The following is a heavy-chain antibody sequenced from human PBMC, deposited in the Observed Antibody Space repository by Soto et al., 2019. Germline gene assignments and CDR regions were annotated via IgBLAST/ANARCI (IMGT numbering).Heavy chain of an antibody. D-gene: IGHD3-3*01. J-gene: IGHJ6*02. CDR1: GFTFSGSA. CDR3: TRHQGKSDFGSGYPRNYYVMDV. CDR2: IRSKANSYAT. V-gene: IGHV3-73*01. Sequence: PGGSLRLSCAASGFTFSGSAMHWVRQASGKGLEWVGRIRSKANSYATAYAASVKGRFTISRDDSKNTAYLQMNSLKTEDTAVYYCTRHQGKSDFGSGYPRNYYVMDVWAQGPTVTVSS.